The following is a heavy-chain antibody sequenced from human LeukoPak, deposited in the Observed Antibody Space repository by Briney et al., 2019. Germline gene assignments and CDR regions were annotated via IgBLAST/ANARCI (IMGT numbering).Heavy chain of an antibody. Sequence: GGSLRLSCAASGFTFSTYGMHWVRQAPGKGPEWVAFIRYDGNNKYYADSVKGRLTISRDNSKNTLYLQMNSPRAEDTAVYYCGKVYYDFWSGPSLGAFDIWGQGTILTVSS. D-gene: IGHD3-3*01. CDR2: IRYDGNNK. CDR1: GFTFSTYG. V-gene: IGHV3-30*02. CDR3: GKVYYDFWSGPSLGAFDI. J-gene: IGHJ3*02.